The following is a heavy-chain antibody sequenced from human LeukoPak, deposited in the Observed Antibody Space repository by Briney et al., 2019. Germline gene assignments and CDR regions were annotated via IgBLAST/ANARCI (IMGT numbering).Heavy chain of an antibody. CDR1: GYTFTSYG. Sequence: ASVKVSCKASGYTFTSYGISWVRQAPGQGLEWMGWTSAYNGNTNYAQKLQGRVTMTTDTSTSTAYMELRSLRSDDTAVYYCACRGEVGATSSFSPYFDYWGQGTLVTVSS. CDR3: ACRGEVGATSSFSPYFDY. J-gene: IGHJ4*02. V-gene: IGHV1-18*01. CDR2: TSAYNGNT. D-gene: IGHD1-26*01.